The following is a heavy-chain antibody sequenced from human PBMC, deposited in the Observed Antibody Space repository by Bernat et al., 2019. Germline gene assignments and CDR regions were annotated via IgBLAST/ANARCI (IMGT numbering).Heavy chain of an antibody. J-gene: IGHJ4*02. CDR3: ARDFLRERWLHRLDY. CDR1: GFTFSSYA. Sequence: QVQLVESGGGVVQPGRSLRLSCVASGFTFSSYAMHWVRQAPGKGLEWVAVISYDGSNKYYADSVKGRFTISRDNSKNTLYLQMNSLRAEDTAVYYCARDFLRERWLHRLDYWGQGTLVTVSS. V-gene: IGHV3-30-3*01. D-gene: IGHD5-24*01. CDR2: ISYDGSNK.